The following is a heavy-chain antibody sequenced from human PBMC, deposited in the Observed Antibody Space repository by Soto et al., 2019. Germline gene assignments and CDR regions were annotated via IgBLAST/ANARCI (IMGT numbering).Heavy chain of an antibody. CDR2: IIPIFGTA. Sequence: SVKVSCNASRGAFSSYAISWVRQAPGQGLEWMGGIIPIFGTANYAQKFQGRVTITADESTSTAYMELSTLRSEDTAVYYCETSVDTASNYWGQGTLVTVSS. D-gene: IGHD5-18*01. CDR3: ETSVDTASNY. J-gene: IGHJ4*02. V-gene: IGHV1-69*13. CDR1: RGAFSSYA.